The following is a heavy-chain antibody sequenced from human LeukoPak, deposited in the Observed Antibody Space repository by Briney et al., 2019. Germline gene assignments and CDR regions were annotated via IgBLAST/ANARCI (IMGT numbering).Heavy chain of an antibody. CDR1: GFSLSDFG. Sequence: GGSLRLSWAAAGFSLSDFGTRWVRQAGGKGREWVAVMSSDERTQYYADSVQGRFTLSRDNSRNTLFLQMNSLRVEDTAVYYCAIGGLTTIDYWGQGTLVAVSS. D-gene: IGHD2-21*02. J-gene: IGHJ4*02. CDR2: MSSDERTQ. CDR3: AIGGLTTIDY. V-gene: IGHV3-30*03.